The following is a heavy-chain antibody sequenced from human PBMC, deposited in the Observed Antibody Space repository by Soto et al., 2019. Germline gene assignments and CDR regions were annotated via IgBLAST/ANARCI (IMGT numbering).Heavy chain of an antibody. J-gene: IGHJ1*01. CDR3: ARPPPPRDDFWSGFEH. D-gene: IGHD3-3*01. Sequence: GGSLRLSCAASGFTFSNYAVSWVRQAPGKGLEWVSSIGGSGGSSNYADSVKGRFTISRDNSKNTLYLQMNSLRAEDTAIYYCARPPPPRDDFWSGFEHWGQGTLVTVSS. CDR2: IGGSGGSS. V-gene: IGHV3-23*01. CDR1: GFTFSNYA.